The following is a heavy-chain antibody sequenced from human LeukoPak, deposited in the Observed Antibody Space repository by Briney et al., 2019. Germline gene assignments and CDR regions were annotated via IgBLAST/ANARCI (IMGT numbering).Heavy chain of an antibody. CDR3: ARHTEWVWFGEPGIDY. CDR1: GGSISSYY. V-gene: IGHV4-59*08. J-gene: IGHJ4*02. CDR2: IYYSGST. Sequence: PSETLSLTCTVSGGSISSYYWSWIRQPPGKGLEWIGYIYYSGSTNYNPSLKSRVTISVDTSKNQFSLKLSSVTVADTAVYYCARHTEWVWFGEPGIDYWGQGTLVTVSS. D-gene: IGHD3-10*01.